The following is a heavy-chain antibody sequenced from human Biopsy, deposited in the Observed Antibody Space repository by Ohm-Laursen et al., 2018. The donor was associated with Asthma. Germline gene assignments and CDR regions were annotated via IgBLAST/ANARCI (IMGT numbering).Heavy chain of an antibody. CDR2: HDHEGGGT. V-gene: IGHV1-24*01. CDR3: ASDFPKDYVRYNFQF. Sequence: ASVKVSCKISGYSLTDLSMHWVRQAPGQGLEWMGGHDHEGGGTVNARRFQGRVTMAEDTSTDTAYMELSSLSSDDTAVYYCASDFPKDYVRYNFQFWGQGTLVTVSS. J-gene: IGHJ4*02. CDR1: GYSLTDLS. D-gene: IGHD4-17*01.